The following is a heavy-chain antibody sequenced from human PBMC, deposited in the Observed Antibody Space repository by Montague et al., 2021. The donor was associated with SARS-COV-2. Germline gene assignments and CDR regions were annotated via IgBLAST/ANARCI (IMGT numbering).Heavy chain of an antibody. CDR1: GFTFSSYW. J-gene: IGHJ6*02. V-gene: IGHV3-7*01. D-gene: IGHD1-1*01. CDR2: IKQDGSEK. CDR3: ARVQRTTGTTRLGTYYYFYYGMDV. Sequence: SLRLSCAASGFTFSSYWVSWVRQAPGNGLEWVANIKQDGSEKYYVDFVKGRFTISRDNAKNSLYLQMNSLRAEDTAVYYCARVQRTTGTTRLGTYYYFYYGMDVWGQGTTVTVSS.